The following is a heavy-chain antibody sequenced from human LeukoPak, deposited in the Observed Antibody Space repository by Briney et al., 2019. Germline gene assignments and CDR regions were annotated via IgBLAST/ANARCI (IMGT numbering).Heavy chain of an antibody. Sequence: GGSLRLSCAASGFTFSSYAMSWVRQAPGKGLEWVSAISGSGGSTYYADSVKGRFTISRDNSKNTLYLQMSSLRAEDAAVYYCAKNLVQDIMKAYSSTRHYYYYYYMDVWGKGTTVTVSS. J-gene: IGHJ6*03. V-gene: IGHV3-23*01. CDR1: GFTFSSYA. CDR2: ISGSGGST. CDR3: AKNLVQDIMKAYSSTRHYYYYYYMDV. D-gene: IGHD6-13*01.